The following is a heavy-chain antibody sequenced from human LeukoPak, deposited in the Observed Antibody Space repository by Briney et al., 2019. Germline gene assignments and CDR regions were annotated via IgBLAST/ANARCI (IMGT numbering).Heavy chain of an antibody. J-gene: IGHJ4*02. Sequence: PSETLSLTCAVYGGSFSGYYWSWIRQPPGKGLEWIGEINHSGSTNYNPSLKSRVTISADTSKYQFSLKLSSVTAADTAVYYCASESGSYYYFDYWGQGTLVTVSS. CDR2: INHSGST. CDR1: GGSFSGYY. CDR3: ASESGSYYYFDY. V-gene: IGHV4-34*01. D-gene: IGHD1-26*01.